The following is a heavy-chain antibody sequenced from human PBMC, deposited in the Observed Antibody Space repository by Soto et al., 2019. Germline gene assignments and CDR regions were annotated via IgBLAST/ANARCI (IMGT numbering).Heavy chain of an antibody. Sequence: SGPTLVNPTQTLTLTCTFSGFSLSTSGVGVGWIRQPPGKALEWLALIYWDDDKRYSPSLKSRLTITKDTSKNQVVLTMTNMDPVDTATYYCAHSNPEYYYDRSGYYSPHWFDPWGQGTLVTVSS. J-gene: IGHJ5*02. CDR3: AHSNPEYYYDRSGYYSPHWFDP. CDR2: IYWDDDK. D-gene: IGHD3-22*01. CDR1: GFSLSTSGVG. V-gene: IGHV2-5*02.